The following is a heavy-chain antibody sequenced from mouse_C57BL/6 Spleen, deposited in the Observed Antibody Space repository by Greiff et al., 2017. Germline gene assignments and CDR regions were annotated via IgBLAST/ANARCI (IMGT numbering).Heavy chain of an antibody. CDR1: GYTFTSYW. D-gene: IGHD4-1*01. J-gene: IGHJ1*03. V-gene: IGHV1-69*01. CDR3: ARVGTRDFDV. CDR2: IDPSDSYT. Sequence: VQLQQPGAELVMPGASVKLSCKASGYTFTSYWMHWVKQRPGQGLEWIGEIDPSDSYTNYNQKFKGKSTLTVDKSSSTAYMQLSSLTPEDSAVYYCARVGTRDFDVWGTGTTVTVSS.